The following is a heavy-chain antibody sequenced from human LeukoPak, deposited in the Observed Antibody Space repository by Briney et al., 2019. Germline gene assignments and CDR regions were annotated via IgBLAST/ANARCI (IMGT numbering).Heavy chain of an antibody. V-gene: IGHV3-30*04. CDR2: ISYDGSNK. CDR3: ASDVVVVVAATRVGDY. J-gene: IGHJ4*02. Sequence: PGGSLRLSCAASGFTLSSYAMHRVRQAPGKGLEWVAVISYDGSNKYYADSVKGRFTISRDNSKNTLYLQMNSLRAEDTAVYYCASDVVVVVAATRVGDYWGQGTLVTVSS. D-gene: IGHD2-15*01. CDR1: GFTLSSYA.